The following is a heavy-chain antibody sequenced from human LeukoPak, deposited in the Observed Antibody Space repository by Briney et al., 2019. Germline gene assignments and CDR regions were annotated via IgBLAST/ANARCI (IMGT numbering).Heavy chain of an antibody. CDR2: MNPNSGNT. J-gene: IGHJ5*02. CDR1: GYTFTSYD. V-gene: IGHV1-8*01. Sequence: GASVKVSCKASGYTFTSYDINWVRQATGQGLEWMGWMNPNSGNTGYAQKFQGRVTMTRNTSMSTAYMELSSLRSEDTAVYYCARDRARIWFGELSGFDPWGQGTLVTVSS. CDR3: ARDRARIWFGELSGFDP. D-gene: IGHD3-10*01.